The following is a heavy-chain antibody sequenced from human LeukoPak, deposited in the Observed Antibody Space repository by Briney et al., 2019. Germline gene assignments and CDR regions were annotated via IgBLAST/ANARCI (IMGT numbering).Heavy chain of an antibody. D-gene: IGHD6-6*01. CDR2: ITGSSSYI. Sequence: GGSLRLSCAASGFTSSTYYMNWVRQAPGRGLEWVSFITGSSSYIYYTDSVKGRFTISRDNAKNSLSLQMNSLRDEDTAVYYCASGFSSSPYFDYWGQGTLVTVSS. CDR3: ASGFSSSPYFDY. CDR1: GFTSSTYY. V-gene: IGHV3-21*01. J-gene: IGHJ4*02.